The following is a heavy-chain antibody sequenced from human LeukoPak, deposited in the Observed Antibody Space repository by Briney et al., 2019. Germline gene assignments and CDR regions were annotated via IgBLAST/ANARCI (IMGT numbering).Heavy chain of an antibody. Sequence: SETLSLTCTVSGGSISRYFWSWIRQPPGKGLEWIGYVYYSGSTNYNPSLKSRVTISVDTSKKQFSLNLTSVTAADTAVYYCARGLLYSSGHTWDYWGQGTLVTVSS. V-gene: IGHV4-59*08. CDR1: GGSISRYF. CDR3: ARGLLYSSGHTWDY. J-gene: IGHJ4*02. D-gene: IGHD6-19*01. CDR2: VYYSGST.